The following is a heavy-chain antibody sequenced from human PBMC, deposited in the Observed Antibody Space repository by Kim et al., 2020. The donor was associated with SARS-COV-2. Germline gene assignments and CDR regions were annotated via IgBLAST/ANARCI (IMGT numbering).Heavy chain of an antibody. CDR3: ALLTGPSSWFDP. V-gene: IGHV4-39*01. CDR2: IYYSGST. D-gene: IGHD3-9*01. Sequence: SETLSLTCTVSGGSISSSSYYWGWIRQPPGKGLEWIGSIYYSGSTYYNPSLKSRVTISVDTSKNQFSLKLSSVTAADTAVYYCALLTGPSSWFDPWGQGTLVTVSS. CDR1: GGSISSSSYY. J-gene: IGHJ5*02.